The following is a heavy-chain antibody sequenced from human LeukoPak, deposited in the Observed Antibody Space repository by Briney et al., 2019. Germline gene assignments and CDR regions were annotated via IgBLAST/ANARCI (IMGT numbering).Heavy chain of an antibody. J-gene: IGHJ4*02. CDR3: ARVAYFDNSGYYYNFDY. D-gene: IGHD3-22*01. Sequence: PSETLSLTCTVSGGSISSYYWSWIRQPPGKGLEWIGYIYYSGSTNYNPSLKSRVTISVDTSKNQLSLKLGSVTAADTAVYYCARVAYFDNSGYYYNFDYWGQGTLVTVSS. CDR2: IYYSGST. CDR1: GGSISSYY. V-gene: IGHV4-59*08.